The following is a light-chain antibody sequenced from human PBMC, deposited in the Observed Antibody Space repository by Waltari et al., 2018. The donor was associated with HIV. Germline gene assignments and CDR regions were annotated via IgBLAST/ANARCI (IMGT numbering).Light chain of an antibody. V-gene: IGKV1-39*01. CDR1: QSISEY. CDR3: QQSYSTPLT. J-gene: IGKJ4*01. CDR2: VAS. Sequence: DIQMTQSPSSLSASIGDTVTITCRASQSISEYLNWYQEPPGNAPKPLIYVASSLQIGVPSRFSGSGSGTDFTLTISNLQPEDFATYFCQQSYSTPLTFGAGTKVEIK.